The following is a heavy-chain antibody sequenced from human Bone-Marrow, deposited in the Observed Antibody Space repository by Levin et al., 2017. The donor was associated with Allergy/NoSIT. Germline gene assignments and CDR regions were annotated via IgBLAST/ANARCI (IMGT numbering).Heavy chain of an antibody. CDR3: ARDTVRGARDSKYYDYGMDV. CDR1: GYSISSGYY. J-gene: IGHJ6*02. Sequence: ASETLSLTCTVSGYSISSGYYWGWIRQPPGKGLEWIGSIYHSGSTYYNPSLKSRVTISVDTSKNQFSLKLSSVTAADTAVYYCARDTVRGARDSKYYDYGMDVWGQGTTVTVSS. D-gene: IGHD1-26*01. CDR2: IYHSGST. V-gene: IGHV4-38-2*02.